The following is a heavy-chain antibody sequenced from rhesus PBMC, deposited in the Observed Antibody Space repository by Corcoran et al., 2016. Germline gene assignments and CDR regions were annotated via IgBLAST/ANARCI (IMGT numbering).Heavy chain of an antibody. J-gene: IGHJ4*01. CDR3: ARGYYLAFDY. V-gene: IGHV4-92*01. Sequence: QVQLQESGPGLVKPSETLSLTCTVSGGSISDSYYWNLIRQPPWKGLEGMGRIYGSGWSTSYNPSLKSRITISKDTSKNQFSLKLSSVTAADTAVYYCARGYYLAFDYWGQGVLVTVSS. CDR2: IYGSGWST. D-gene: IGHD3-28*01. CDR1: GGSISDSYY.